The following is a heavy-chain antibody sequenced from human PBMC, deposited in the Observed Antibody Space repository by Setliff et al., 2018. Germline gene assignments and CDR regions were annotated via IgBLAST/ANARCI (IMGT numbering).Heavy chain of an antibody. Sequence: PGGSLRLSCAASGFTFSTYRMHWVRQAPGKGLEWVAVIWDDGGNKYHADSVKGRFTISRDDSRNMLYLQMNSLRVEDTAIYFCGKGGYTSKWYEARVGDYWGQGILVTVSS. CDR3: GKGGYTSKWYEARVGDY. CDR2: IWDDGGNK. J-gene: IGHJ4*02. V-gene: IGHV3-33*06. D-gene: IGHD6-13*01. CDR1: GFTFSTYR.